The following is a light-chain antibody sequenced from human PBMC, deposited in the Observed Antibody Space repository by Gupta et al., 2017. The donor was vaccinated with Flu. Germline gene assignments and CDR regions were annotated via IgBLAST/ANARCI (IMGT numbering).Light chain of an antibody. J-gene: IGKJ2*01. V-gene: IGKV1-39*01. Sequence: DIQMTHSPSSLSASVGDRVTITCRASQSISSYLNWYQQKPGKAPKLLIYAASSWQSGVPSRFSGSGSGTDFTLTISIRQPEDFASYYCQQSDSTPMYTFGQGTKLEIK. CDR3: QQSDSTPMYT. CDR1: QSISSY. CDR2: AAS.